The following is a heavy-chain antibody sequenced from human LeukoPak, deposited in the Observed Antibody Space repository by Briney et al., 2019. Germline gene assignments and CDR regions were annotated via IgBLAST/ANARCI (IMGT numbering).Heavy chain of an antibody. J-gene: IGHJ4*02. CDR2: IYYSGST. CDR1: GGSISSYY. Sequence: SETLSLTCTVSGGSISSYYWSWIRQPPGKGLEWIGYIYYSGSTNYNPSLKSRVTISVDTSKNQFSLKLSSVTAADTAVYYCARAGSGWPHFDYWGQGTLVTFSS. V-gene: IGHV4-59*01. D-gene: IGHD6-19*01. CDR3: ARAGSGWPHFDY.